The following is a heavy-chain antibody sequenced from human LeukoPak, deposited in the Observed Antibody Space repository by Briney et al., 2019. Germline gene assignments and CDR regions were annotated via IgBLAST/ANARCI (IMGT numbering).Heavy chain of an antibody. CDR2: INPNSGGT. V-gene: IGHV1-2*02. D-gene: IGHD1-26*01. CDR1: GYTFTSYG. Sequence: ASVKVSCKASGYTFTSYGISWVRQAPGQGLEWRGWINPNSGGTNYAQKFQGRVTMTRDTSISTAYMELSRLRSDDTAVYYCARDFSEWELLLYYFDYWGQGTLVTVSS. CDR3: ARDFSEWELLLYYFDY. J-gene: IGHJ4*02.